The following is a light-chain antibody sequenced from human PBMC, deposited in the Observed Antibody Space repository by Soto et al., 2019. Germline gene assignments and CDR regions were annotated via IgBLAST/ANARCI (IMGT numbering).Light chain of an antibody. CDR2: DAS. V-gene: IGKV3-11*01. CDR3: QQRSNWPWT. J-gene: IGKJ1*01. CDR1: QSVRSN. Sequence: EIVMTQSPATLSVSPGERATFSCRASQSVRSNLAWYQQKPGQAPRLLIYDASNRATGIPVRFSGSGSGTDYTLTITNLEPEDFAIYYCQQRSNWPWTFGQGTKVDIK.